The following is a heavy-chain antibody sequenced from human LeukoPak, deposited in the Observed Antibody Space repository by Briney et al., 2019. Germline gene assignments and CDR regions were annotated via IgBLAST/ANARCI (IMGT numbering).Heavy chain of an antibody. CDR3: ARLTQSPLYYYGMDV. CDR2: INHSGST. J-gene: IGHJ6*02. D-gene: IGHD6-19*01. Sequence: SETLSLTCAVYGGSFSGYYWSWIRQPPGKGLEWIGEINHSGSTNYNPSLKSRVTISVDTPKNQFSLKLSSVTAADTAVYYCARLTQSPLYYYGMDVWGQGTTVTVSS. CDR1: GGSFSGYY. V-gene: IGHV4-34*01.